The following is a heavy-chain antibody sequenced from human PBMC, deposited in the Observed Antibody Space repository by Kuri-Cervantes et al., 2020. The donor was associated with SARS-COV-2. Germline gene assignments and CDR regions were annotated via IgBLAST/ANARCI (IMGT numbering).Heavy chain of an antibody. D-gene: IGHD5-18*01. CDR3: ATGVRGYSYGPDY. V-gene: IGHV3-7*05. Sequence: LSLTCAASGFTFSSYWMSWVRQAPGKGLEWAANIKQDGSEKYYVDSVKGRFTISRDNAKNSLYLQMNSLRAEDTAVYYCATGVRGYSYGPDYWGQGTLVTVSS. J-gene: IGHJ4*02. CDR1: GFTFSSYW. CDR2: IKQDGSEK.